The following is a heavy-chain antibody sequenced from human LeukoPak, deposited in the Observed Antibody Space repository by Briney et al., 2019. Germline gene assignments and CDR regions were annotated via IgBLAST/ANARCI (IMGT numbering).Heavy chain of an antibody. CDR3: ARVGPATAFDY. CDR2: INYNGGPT. Sequence: PGGSLRLSCAASGFTLSSFSMHWVRQSPGRGLEYVSAINYNGGPTYYADSVMGRFTISRDNSKNTLYLQMASLRDEDMGVYYCARVGPATAFDYWGQGTQVTVSS. J-gene: IGHJ4*02. V-gene: IGHV3-64*02. CDR1: GFTLSSFS.